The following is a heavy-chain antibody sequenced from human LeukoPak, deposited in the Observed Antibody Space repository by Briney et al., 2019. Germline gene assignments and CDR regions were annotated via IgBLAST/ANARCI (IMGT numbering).Heavy chain of an antibody. V-gene: IGHV3-66*01. J-gene: IGHJ4*02. D-gene: IGHD3-22*01. CDR3: ARVSYYYDSSGYSNNFDY. CDR1: GFTVSSNY. Sequence: GGSLRLSCGASGFTVSSNYMSWVRQAPGKGLEWVSFIYSGGSTYYADSVKGRFTISRDNSKNTLYLQMNSLRAEDTAVYYCARVSYYYDSSGYSNNFDYWGQGTLVTVSS. CDR2: IYSGGST.